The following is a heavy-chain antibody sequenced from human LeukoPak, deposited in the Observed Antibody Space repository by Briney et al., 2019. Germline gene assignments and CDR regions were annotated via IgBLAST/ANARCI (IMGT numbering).Heavy chain of an antibody. CDR3: ARDSADCTTVTCHYHPYSYMDV. J-gene: IGHJ6*03. Sequence: PGGSLRLSCAASGFTLSSDAVSWVRQAPGKGGEWVSAISYSGDNFYYAVSVKARFTISRQNSKNTLFLQMTSLRAEDTAVYFCARDSADCTTVTCHYHPYSYMDVWGKATTVTVSS. V-gene: IGHV3-23*01. CDR2: ISYSGDNF. D-gene: IGHD2-8*01. CDR1: GFTLSSDA.